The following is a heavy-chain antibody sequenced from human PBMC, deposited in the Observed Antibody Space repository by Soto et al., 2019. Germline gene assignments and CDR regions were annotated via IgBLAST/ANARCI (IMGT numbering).Heavy chain of an antibody. CDR1: GYTFTDYG. CDR2: ISAYNGNT. J-gene: IGHJ4*02. CDR3: ARDHSSGWYYFDY. D-gene: IGHD6-19*01. V-gene: IGHV1-18*01. Sequence: QVQLVQSGAEVKKPGASVKVSCRASGYTFTDYGFSWVRQAPGQGLEWMGWISAYNGNTFYAQNLQGKVIMTTDTSTTTAYMELRSLSSADTAMYYCARDHSSGWYYFDYWGQGTLVTVSS.